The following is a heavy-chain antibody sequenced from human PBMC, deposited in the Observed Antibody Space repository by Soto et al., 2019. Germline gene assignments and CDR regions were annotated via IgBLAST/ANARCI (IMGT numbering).Heavy chain of an antibody. CDR1: GDSVSSNSAA. CDR3: ARDYGGYEDY. V-gene: IGHV6-1*01. Sequence: SQTLSLTCAISGDSVSSNSAAWNWIRQSPSRGLEWLGRTYYRSKWYNDYAVSLRSRITLNADISKNQFSVQLNSVTPEDTAVYYCARDYGGYEDYWGQGTLVTVSS. D-gene: IGHD5-12*01. J-gene: IGHJ4*02. CDR2: TYYRSKWYN.